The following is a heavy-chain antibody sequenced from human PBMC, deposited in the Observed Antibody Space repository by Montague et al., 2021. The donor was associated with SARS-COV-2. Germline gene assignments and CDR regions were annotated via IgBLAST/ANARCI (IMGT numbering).Heavy chain of an antibody. CDR1: GGSISSSGYY. Sequence: SETLSLTCAVSGGSISSSGYYWGWIRRPPGKGLEWIGSIHYSGSTYYNPSLKSRVSISVDTSKNQFSLKLSSVTAADTAVYYCARLWDTVYHYYGMDVWGQGTTVTVSS. CDR3: ARLWDTVYHYYGMDV. V-gene: IGHV4-39*01. D-gene: IGHD1-26*01. CDR2: IHYSGST. J-gene: IGHJ6*02.